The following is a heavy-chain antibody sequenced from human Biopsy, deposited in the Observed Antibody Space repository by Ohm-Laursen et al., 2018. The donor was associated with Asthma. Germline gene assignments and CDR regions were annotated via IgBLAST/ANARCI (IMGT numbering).Heavy chain of an antibody. CDR2: ISFDGSNK. CDR1: GFTFSNYG. D-gene: IGHD1-26*01. V-gene: IGHV3-30*18. Sequence: SLRLSCAASGFTFSNYGMHWVRQAPGKGLDWVAVISFDGSNKNYTDSVKGRFTISRENSRNTLHLQMNSLRAEDTAVYYCAKDVFPGWELRRGPDYWGQGTLVTVSS. J-gene: IGHJ4*02. CDR3: AKDVFPGWELRRGPDY.